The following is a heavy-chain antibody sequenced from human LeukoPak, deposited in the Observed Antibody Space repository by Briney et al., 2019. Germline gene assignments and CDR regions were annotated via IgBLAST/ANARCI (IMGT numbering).Heavy chain of an antibody. J-gene: IGHJ3*01. Sequence: GGSLTLSCAASELTFGVFGWFGSVRAPGKGLEWVANIKPDGSDKYYVDSVKGRFTISRDNAKNSLYLQMNSLTVEDTALYYCAAKTFDVWGQGTMVTVSS. V-gene: IGHV3-7*02. CDR1: ELTFGVFG. CDR2: IKPDGSDK. CDR3: AAKTFDV.